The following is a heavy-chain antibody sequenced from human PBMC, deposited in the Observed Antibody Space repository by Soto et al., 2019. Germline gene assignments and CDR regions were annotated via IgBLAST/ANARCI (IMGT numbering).Heavy chain of an antibody. V-gene: IGHV4-59*01. D-gene: IGHD5-12*01. J-gene: IGHJ4*02. CDR3: VREAYIGYGHAIDH. Sequence: SETLSLTCAVSGVTISTYYWSWVRQPPGKGLEWIGYNYHSGTTNYNPSLKSRVTISVDTSKNQFSLRLTPVTAADTAIYYCVREAYIGYGHAIDHWGQGILVTV. CDR1: GVTISTYY. CDR2: NYHSGTT.